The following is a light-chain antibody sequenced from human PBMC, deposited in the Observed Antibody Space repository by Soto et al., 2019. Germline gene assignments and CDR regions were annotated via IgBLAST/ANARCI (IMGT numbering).Light chain of an antibody. CDR1: QSINTF. Sequence: DIQVTQCPSCLSASVGDIDTTTGRANQSINTFLNWYQQKLGKAPNLLIYDASTLHSGVPSRFSGGGSGTDFTLTILRLRHECLATYYCHQVNVYLSTFGGGTKVAIK. CDR3: HQVNVYLST. J-gene: IGKJ4*01. V-gene: IGKV1-39*01. CDR2: DAS.